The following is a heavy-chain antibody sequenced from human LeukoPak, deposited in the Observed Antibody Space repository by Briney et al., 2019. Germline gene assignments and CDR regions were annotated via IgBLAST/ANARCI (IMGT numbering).Heavy chain of an antibody. CDR2: IYPNSGGT. V-gene: IGHV1-2*04. Sequence: ASVTVSCTASGYTFTGYYMHWVRQAPGQGLEWMGWIYPNSGGTNYAQKFQGWVTMTRDTSISTAYMELSRLRSDDTAVYYCARESYGSGSYSLDYWGQGTLVTVSS. J-gene: IGHJ4*02. CDR3: ARESYGSGSYSLDY. D-gene: IGHD3-10*01. CDR1: GYTFTGYY.